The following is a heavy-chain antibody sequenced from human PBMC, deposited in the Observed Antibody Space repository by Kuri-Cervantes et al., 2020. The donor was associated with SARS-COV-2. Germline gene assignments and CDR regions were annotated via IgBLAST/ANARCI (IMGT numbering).Heavy chain of an antibody. CDR3: ARERRTFYYYYYMDV. CDR2: IYHSGST. V-gene: IGHV4-38-2*02. Sequence: SETLSLTCAVSGYSISSGYYWGWIRQPPGKGLEWIGSIYHSGSTNYNPSLKSRVTISVDTSKNQFSLKLSSVTAADTAVYYCARERRTFYYYYYMDVWGKGTTVTVSS. J-gene: IGHJ6*03. D-gene: IGHD1-1*01. CDR1: GYSISSGYY.